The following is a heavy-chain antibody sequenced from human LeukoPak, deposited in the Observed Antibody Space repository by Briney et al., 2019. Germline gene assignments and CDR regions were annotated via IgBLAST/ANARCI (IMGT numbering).Heavy chain of an antibody. CDR3: ASERVTTHTAILDI. V-gene: IGHV3-30-3*01. CDR2: ISYDGSNK. CDR1: GYSFCRSA. J-gene: IGHJ3*02. D-gene: IGHD4-17*01. Sequence: GGSLRLSCAASGYSFCRSAMHGVRAAPGRGVEWVADISYDGSNKYYTDPVEGGFTISRDNSKNTLYLQMNSMRAEDTAVYYCASERVTTHTAILDIWGQGTRVTVSS.